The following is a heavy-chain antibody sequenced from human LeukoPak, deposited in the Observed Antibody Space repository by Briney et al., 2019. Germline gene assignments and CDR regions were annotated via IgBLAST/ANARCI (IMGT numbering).Heavy chain of an antibody. V-gene: IGHV4-38-2*02. Sequence: SETLSLTCTVSGGSISSGYYWGWIRQPPGKGLEWIGSTYHSGSTYYNPSLKSRVTISVDTSKNQFSLKLSSVTAADTAVYYCARHGGLVPAAGIDYWGQGTLVTVSS. CDR1: GGSISSGYY. CDR2: TYHSGST. J-gene: IGHJ4*02. CDR3: ARHGGLVPAAGIDY. D-gene: IGHD2-2*01.